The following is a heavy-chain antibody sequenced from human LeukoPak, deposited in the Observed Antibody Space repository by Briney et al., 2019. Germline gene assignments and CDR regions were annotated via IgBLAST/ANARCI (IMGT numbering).Heavy chain of an antibody. Sequence: SETLSLTCAVYGGSFSGYYWSWIRQPPGKGLEWIGEINHSGSTNYSPSLKSRVTISVDTSKNQFSLKLSSVTAADTAVYYCAKSSGWQVRDSYYFDYWGQGTLVTVSS. CDR1: GGSFSGYY. V-gene: IGHV4-34*01. CDR3: AKSSGWQVRDSYYFDY. CDR2: INHSGST. D-gene: IGHD6-19*01. J-gene: IGHJ4*02.